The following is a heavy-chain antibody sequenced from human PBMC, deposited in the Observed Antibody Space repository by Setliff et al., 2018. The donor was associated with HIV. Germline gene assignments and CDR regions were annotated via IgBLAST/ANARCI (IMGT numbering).Heavy chain of an antibody. CDR3: ARDRVPLDAGDAFDI. CDR1: GFAFNRFT. Sequence: LRLSCAASGFAFNRFTMNWVRQAPGKGLEWVSSISSSSSYIYYADSVKGRFTISRDYAKNSLYLQMNSLRAEDTAVYFCARDRVPLDAGDAFDIWGQGTMVTVSS. V-gene: IGHV3-21*01. J-gene: IGHJ3*02. D-gene: IGHD3-10*01. CDR2: ISSSSSYI.